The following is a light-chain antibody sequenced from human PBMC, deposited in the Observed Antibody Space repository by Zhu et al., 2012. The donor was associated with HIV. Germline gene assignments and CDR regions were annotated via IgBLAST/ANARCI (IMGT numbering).Light chain of an antibody. CDR2: GAS. J-gene: IGKJ1*01. CDR1: QSVASY. V-gene: IGKV3-15*01. CDR3: QQYNDWPPWT. Sequence: EIVMTQSPATLSVSPGERATLSCRASQSVASYLAWYQQKPGQAPRLLMYGASARATSTPTRFSGSGSGTEFTLTINNIQSEDVGIYYXQQYNDWPPWTFGQGTKVEIK.